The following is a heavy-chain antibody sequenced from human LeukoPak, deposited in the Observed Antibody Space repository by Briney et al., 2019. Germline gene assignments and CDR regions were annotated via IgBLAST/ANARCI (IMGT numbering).Heavy chain of an antibody. J-gene: IGHJ5*02. CDR2: ISGSGGCT. CDR1: GFTFSIYA. CDR3: ANRYCVGFDL. Sequence: GGSLRLSCAASGFTFSIYAMSWARQAPGKGLEWVSAISGSGGCTYYADSVKGRLTISRDNSKNTQYLQMNSVRAQDTAVYYCANRYCVGFDLWGQETLVSVST. V-gene: IGHV3-23*01. D-gene: IGHD1-26*01.